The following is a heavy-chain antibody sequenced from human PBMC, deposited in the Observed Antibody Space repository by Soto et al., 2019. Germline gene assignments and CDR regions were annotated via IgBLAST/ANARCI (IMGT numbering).Heavy chain of an antibody. J-gene: IGHJ5*02. CDR2: IHYSGST. CDR1: GGSISSSSYY. CDR3: ARRITIFGVVIGHWFDP. V-gene: IGHV4-39*01. Sequence: SETLSLTCTVSGGSISSSSYYWGWIRQPPGKGLEWIGSIHYSGSTYYNPSLKSRVTISVDTSKNQFSLKLSSVTAADTAVYYCARRITIFGVVIGHWFDPWGQGTLVTVSS. D-gene: IGHD3-3*01.